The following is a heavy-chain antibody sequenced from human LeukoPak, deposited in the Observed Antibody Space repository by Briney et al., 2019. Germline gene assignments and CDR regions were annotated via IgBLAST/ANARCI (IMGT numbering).Heavy chain of an antibody. Sequence: GGSLRLSCAASGFTFSSYAMSWVRQAPGKGLEWVSAISGSGGSTYYADSVKGRFTISRDNSKNTLYLQMNSLRAEDTAVYYCAKDGTLWYYGSGSYYNSYFDYWGQGTLVTVSS. D-gene: IGHD3-10*01. J-gene: IGHJ4*02. V-gene: IGHV3-23*01. CDR2: ISGSGGST. CDR3: AKDGTLWYYGSGSYYNSYFDY. CDR1: GFTFSSYA.